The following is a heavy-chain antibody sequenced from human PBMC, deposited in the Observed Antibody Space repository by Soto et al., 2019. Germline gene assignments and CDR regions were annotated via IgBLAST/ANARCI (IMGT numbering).Heavy chain of an antibody. Sequence: SVKVSCKASGGTFSSYAISWVRQAPGQGLEWMGGIIPIFGTANYAQKFQGRVTITADESTSTAYMELSSLRSEDTAVYYCARAPIRYCISTSCYGDYYYGMDVWGQGTTVTVSS. CDR2: IIPIFGTA. CDR1: GGTFSSYA. V-gene: IGHV1-69*13. D-gene: IGHD2-2*01. CDR3: ARAPIRYCISTSCYGDYYYGMDV. J-gene: IGHJ6*02.